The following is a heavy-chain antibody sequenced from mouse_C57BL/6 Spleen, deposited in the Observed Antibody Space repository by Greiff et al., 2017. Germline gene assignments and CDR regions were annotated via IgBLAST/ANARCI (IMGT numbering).Heavy chain of an antibody. J-gene: IGHJ4*01. V-gene: IGHV5-4*03. CDR3: ARRGDDYDDGYAMDY. CDR1: GFTFSSYA. CDR2: ISDGGSYT. D-gene: IGHD2-4*01. Sequence: EVKLMESGGGLVKPGGSLKLSCAASGFTFSSYAMSWVRQTPEKRLEWVATISDGGSYTYYPDNVKGRFTISRDNAKNNLYLQMSHLKSEDTAMYYCARRGDDYDDGYAMDYWGQGTSVTVSS.